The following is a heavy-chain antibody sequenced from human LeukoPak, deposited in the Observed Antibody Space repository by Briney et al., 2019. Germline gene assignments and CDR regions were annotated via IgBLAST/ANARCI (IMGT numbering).Heavy chain of an antibody. V-gene: IGHV3-21*01. CDR1: GFTFSSYS. CDR2: ISSSSSSYI. Sequence: GGSLRLSCAASGFTFSSYSMNWVRQAPGKGLEWVSSISSSSSSYIYYADSVKGRFTISRDNAKNSLYLQMNSLRAEDTAVYYCARDSKVIAAADFDYWGQGTLVTVSS. J-gene: IGHJ4*02. CDR3: ARDSKVIAAADFDY. D-gene: IGHD6-13*01.